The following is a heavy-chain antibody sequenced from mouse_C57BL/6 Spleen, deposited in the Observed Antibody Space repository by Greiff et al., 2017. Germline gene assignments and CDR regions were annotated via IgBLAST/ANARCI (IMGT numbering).Heavy chain of an antibody. Sequence: VQRVESGPGLVAPSQSLSITCTVSGFSLTSYGVHWVRQPPGKGLEWLVVIWSDGSTTYNSALKSRLSISKDNSKSQVFLKMNSLQTDDTAMYYWARNYGSSYEDYAMDYWGQGTSVTVSS. V-gene: IGHV2-6*02. CDR3: ARNYGSSYEDYAMDY. CDR2: IWSDGST. D-gene: IGHD1-1*01. CDR1: GFSLTSYG. J-gene: IGHJ4*01.